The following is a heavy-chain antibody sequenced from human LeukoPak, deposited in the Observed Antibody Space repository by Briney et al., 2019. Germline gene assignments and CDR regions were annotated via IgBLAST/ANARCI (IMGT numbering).Heavy chain of an antibody. V-gene: IGHV1-24*01. J-gene: IGHJ5*02. Sequence: ASVKVSCTVSGYTLTELSMHWVRQAPGKGLEWMGGFDPEDGETIYAQKFQGRVTMTEDTSTDTAYMELSSLRSEDTAVYYCARRSSSWFSGDWFDPWGQGTLVTVSS. CDR2: FDPEDGET. D-gene: IGHD6-13*01. CDR3: ARRSSSWFSGDWFDP. CDR1: GYTLTELS.